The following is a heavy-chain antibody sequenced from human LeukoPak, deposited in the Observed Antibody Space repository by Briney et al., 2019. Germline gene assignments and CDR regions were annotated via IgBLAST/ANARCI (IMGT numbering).Heavy chain of an antibody. V-gene: IGHV1-46*01. J-gene: IGHJ4*02. Sequence: ASVKVSCKASGYTFTSYYMHWVRQAPGQGLEWMGIINPSGGSTSYAQKFQGRVTMTRDTSISTAYMELSRLRSDDTAVYYCARDRPHSTVGVSWGQGTLVTVSS. CDR3: ARDRPHSTVGVS. D-gene: IGHD3-16*01. CDR2: INPSGGST. CDR1: GYTFTSYY.